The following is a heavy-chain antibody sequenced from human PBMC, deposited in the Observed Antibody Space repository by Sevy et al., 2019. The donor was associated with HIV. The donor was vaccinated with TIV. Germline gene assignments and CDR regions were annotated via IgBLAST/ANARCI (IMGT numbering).Heavy chain of an antibody. CDR3: ARGHVVLPGAAPHYYYHMDV. J-gene: IGHJ6*03. V-gene: IGHV3-21*04. CDR1: GFIFSTYS. CDR2: VSSSSGYI. Sequence: RGCLRLSCAASGFIFSTYSMNWVRQAPGKGLERVSSVSSSSGYIYYADSVKGRFTISRYNAKNSLYLEMNSLRAEDTAVYFCARGHVVLPGAAPHYYYHMDVWGKGTTVHVSS. D-gene: IGHD2-2*01.